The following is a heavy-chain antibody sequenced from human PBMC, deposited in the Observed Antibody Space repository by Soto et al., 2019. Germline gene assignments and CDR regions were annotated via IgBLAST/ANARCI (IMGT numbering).Heavy chain of an antibody. CDR1: GFTFSTYG. Sequence: QVQLVESGGGVVQPGRSLRLSCAASGFTFSTYGMHWVRQAPGKGLEWVAVIWYDGSDKYYADSVKGRFTISRDTSKNTLYLQMNNLRVEDTAVYYCARDREGTANDFTFDYWCQGALVTVSS. V-gene: IGHV3-33*01. CDR3: ARDREGTANDFTFDY. J-gene: IGHJ4*02. CDR2: IWYDGSDK. D-gene: IGHD3-3*01.